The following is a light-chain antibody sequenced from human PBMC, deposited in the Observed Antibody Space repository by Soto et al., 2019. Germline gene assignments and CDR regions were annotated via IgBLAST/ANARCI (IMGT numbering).Light chain of an antibody. J-gene: IGLJ3*02. Sequence: SYELTQPSSVSVSPGQTARIPCSGDILTRTYVRWFQQKPGQAPVLIIYDNTDRSSGIPERFSGSNSGNTATLTISRVEAGDEADYYCQVWDSDSDHSAVFGGGTKLTVL. CDR2: DNT. CDR1: ILTRTY. V-gene: IGLV3-21*02. CDR3: QVWDSDSDHSAV.